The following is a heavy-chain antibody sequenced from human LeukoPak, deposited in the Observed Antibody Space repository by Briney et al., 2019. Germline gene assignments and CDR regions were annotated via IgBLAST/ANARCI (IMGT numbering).Heavy chain of an antibody. CDR3: ASLYGSGSYFRRDY. Sequence: SETLSLTCAVYGGSFSGYYWSWIRQPPGKGLEWIGEINHSGSINYNPSLKSRVTISVDTSKNQFSLKLSSVTAADTAVYYCASLYGSGSYFRRDYWGQGTLVTVSS. CDR2: INHSGSI. V-gene: IGHV4-34*01. J-gene: IGHJ4*02. D-gene: IGHD3-10*01. CDR1: GGSFSGYY.